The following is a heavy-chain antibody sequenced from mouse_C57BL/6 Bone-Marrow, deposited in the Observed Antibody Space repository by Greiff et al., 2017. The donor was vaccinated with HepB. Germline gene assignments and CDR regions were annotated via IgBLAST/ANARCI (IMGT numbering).Heavy chain of an antibody. CDR3: ASSGLDYGSSPWFAY. J-gene: IGHJ3*01. CDR1: GFTFSDYY. V-gene: IGHV5-16*01. D-gene: IGHD1-1*01. Sequence: EVKLVESEGGLVQPGSSMKLSCTASGFTFSDYYMAWVRQVPEKGLEWVANINYDGSSTYYLDSLKSRFIISRDNAKNILYLQMSSLKSDDTATYYCASSGLDYGSSPWFAYWGQGTLVTVSA. CDR2: INYDGSST.